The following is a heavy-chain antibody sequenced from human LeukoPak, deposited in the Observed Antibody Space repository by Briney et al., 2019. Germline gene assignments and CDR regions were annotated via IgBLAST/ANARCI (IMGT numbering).Heavy chain of an antibody. J-gene: IGHJ3*02. CDR3: ARASITMVRGVIIGLLYAFDI. CDR1: GGSISSSSYY. CDR2: IYYSGST. Sequence: SETLSLTCTVSGGSISSSSYYWGWIRQPPGKGLEWIGSIYYSGSTYYNPSLKSRVTISVDTSKNQFSLKLSSVTAADTAVYYCARASITMVRGVIIGLLYAFDIWGQGTMVTVSS. V-gene: IGHV4-39*07. D-gene: IGHD3-10*01.